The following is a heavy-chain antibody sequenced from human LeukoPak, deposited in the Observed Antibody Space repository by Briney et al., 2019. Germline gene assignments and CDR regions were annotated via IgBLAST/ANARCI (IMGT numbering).Heavy chain of an antibody. CDR1: GGSISSSSHY. Sequence: SETLSLTCTVSGGSISSSSHYWGWIRQPPGKGLEWIGSMYYRGSTYHNPSLKSRVTISVDTSKNQFSLKLDSVTAADTAVYYCARLQATVTIHAYFDYWGQGTLVTVSS. D-gene: IGHD4-17*01. CDR3: ARLQATVTIHAYFDY. V-gene: IGHV4-39*07. J-gene: IGHJ4*01. CDR2: MYYRGST.